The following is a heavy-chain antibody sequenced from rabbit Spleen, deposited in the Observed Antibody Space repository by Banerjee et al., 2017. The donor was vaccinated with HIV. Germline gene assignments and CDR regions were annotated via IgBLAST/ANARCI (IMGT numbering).Heavy chain of an antibody. CDR1: GFDFSNYG. CDR2: IEPIFGNT. CDR3: ARDTGSSFSSYGMDL. V-gene: IGHV1S47*01. D-gene: IGHD8-1*01. Sequence: QEQLVESGGGLVQPGGSLKLSCKASGFDFSNYGVSWVRQAPGKGLEWIGYIEPIFGNTYYANWVNGRLTISSHNAQNTLYLQLSSLTAADTATYFCARDTGSSFSSYGMDLWGPGTLVTVS. J-gene: IGHJ6*01.